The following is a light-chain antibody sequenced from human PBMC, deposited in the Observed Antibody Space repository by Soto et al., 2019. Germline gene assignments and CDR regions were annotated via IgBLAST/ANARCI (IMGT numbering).Light chain of an antibody. CDR1: SSNIGAGYD. CDR2: GNS. V-gene: IGLV1-40*01. Sequence: QSGLTQPPSAAGAPGQRFTISCTGSSSNIGAGYDVHWYQQLPGTAPKLLIYGNSNRPSGVPDRFSGSKSGTSASLAVTGLQAEDEADYYCQSYDSSLRAVVFGGGTKLTVL. CDR3: QSYDSSLRAVV. J-gene: IGLJ2*01.